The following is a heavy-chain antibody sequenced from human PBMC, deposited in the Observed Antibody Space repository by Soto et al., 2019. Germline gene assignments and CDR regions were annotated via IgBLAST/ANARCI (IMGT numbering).Heavy chain of an antibody. Sequence: QVPLVQSGAEVKKPGASVKVSCKASGYTFTSYGISWVRQAPGQGLEWMGWISAYNGNTNYAQKLQGRVTMTTDTSTSTAYMELRSLRSDDTAVYYCARTLPEYYDFWSGTFDPWGQGTLVTVSS. V-gene: IGHV1-18*01. J-gene: IGHJ5*02. CDR3: ARTLPEYYDFWSGTFDP. CDR2: ISAYNGNT. CDR1: GYTFTSYG. D-gene: IGHD3-3*01.